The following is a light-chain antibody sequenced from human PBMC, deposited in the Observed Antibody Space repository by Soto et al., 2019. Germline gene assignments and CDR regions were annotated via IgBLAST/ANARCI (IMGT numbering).Light chain of an antibody. J-gene: IGKJ2*01. Sequence: DLQMTQSPSSLSASVGDRVTISCRASQNIETFLNWYQQKPGRAPNLLIYAASSLQSGVPSRFSGSGSGTDFTLTISSLQVEDFATYYCQQSANFPHTFGQGTRLDIK. CDR1: QNIETF. CDR3: QQSANFPHT. V-gene: IGKV1-39*01. CDR2: AAS.